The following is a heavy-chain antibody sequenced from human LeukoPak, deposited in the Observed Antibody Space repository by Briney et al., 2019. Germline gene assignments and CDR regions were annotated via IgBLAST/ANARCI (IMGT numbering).Heavy chain of an antibody. CDR2: ISSNGGST. V-gene: IGHV3-64*01. J-gene: IGHJ4*02. Sequence: GGSLRLSCAASGFTFSSYAMHWVRQAPGKGLEYVSGISSNGGSTYYASSVKGRFSISRDNSKNTLYLQMGSLGAEDMAVYYCARSNGYFDFWGQGTLVTVSS. CDR3: ARSNGYFDF. CDR1: GFTFSSYA. D-gene: IGHD2-8*01.